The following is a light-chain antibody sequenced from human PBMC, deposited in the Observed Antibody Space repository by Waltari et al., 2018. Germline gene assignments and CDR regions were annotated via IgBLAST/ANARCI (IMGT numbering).Light chain of an antibody. V-gene: IGLV2-14*01. CDR1: SRDVGFYNY. J-gene: IGLJ3*02. CDR3: NSYAGSSSWV. CDR2: DVS. Sequence: QSTLTQPASVSGSPGQSITISCTGTSRDVGFYNYVSWYQQHPGKAPKLLIYDVSELPSGVSRRFPGPKSGNTASLTISGVQAEDEAYYYCNSYAGSSSWVFGGGTKLTVL.